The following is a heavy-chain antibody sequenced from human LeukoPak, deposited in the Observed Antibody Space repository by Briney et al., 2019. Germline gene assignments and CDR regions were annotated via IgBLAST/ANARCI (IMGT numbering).Heavy chain of an antibody. Sequence: ASVKVSCKASGYTFTSYGISWVRQAPGQGLEWMGWISAYNGNTNYAQKLQGRVTMTTDTSTSTAYMELRSLRSDDTAVYYCARDRRTARAAGSRFDPWGQGTLVTVSS. J-gene: IGHJ5*02. CDR2: ISAYNGNT. CDR1: GYTFTSYG. CDR3: ARDRRTARAAGSRFDP. D-gene: IGHD2-15*01. V-gene: IGHV1-18*01.